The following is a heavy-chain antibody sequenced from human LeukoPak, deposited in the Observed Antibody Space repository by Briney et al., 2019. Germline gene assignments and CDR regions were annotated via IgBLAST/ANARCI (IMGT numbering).Heavy chain of an antibody. D-gene: IGHD3/OR15-3a*01. V-gene: IGHV1-2*06. CDR2: INPNSGGT. Sequence: ASVKVSCKASVDTFTGYYIHWLRQAPGQGLEWMGRINPNSGGTNYAQKFQGRVTMTRDTSISTAYMELSRLKSDDTAVYYCARVGVDLWFDPWGQGTLVTVSS. CDR3: ARVGVDLWFDP. J-gene: IGHJ5*02. CDR1: VDTFTGYY.